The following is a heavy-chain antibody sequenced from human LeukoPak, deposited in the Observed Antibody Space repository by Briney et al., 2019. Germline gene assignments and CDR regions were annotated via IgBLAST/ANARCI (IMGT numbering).Heavy chain of an antibody. CDR1: GGSISSSSDY. Sequence: SETLSLTCTVSGGSISSSSDYWGWIRQPPGKGLEWIGSIYYSGSTYYNPSLKSRVTISVDTSKNQFSLKLSSVTAADTAVYSCARHSFSSGWKSFDYWGQGTLVTVSS. D-gene: IGHD6-19*01. V-gene: IGHV4-39*01. CDR2: IYYSGST. J-gene: IGHJ4*02. CDR3: ARHSFSSGWKSFDY.